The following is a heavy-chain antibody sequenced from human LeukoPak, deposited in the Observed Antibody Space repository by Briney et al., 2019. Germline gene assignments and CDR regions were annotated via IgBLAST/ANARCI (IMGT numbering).Heavy chain of an antibody. CDR2: INPSGGST. CDR1: GYTFTSYY. CDR3: ASSHLRGSGFDY. D-gene: IGHD3-10*01. Sequence: VASVKVSCKASGYTFTSYYMHWVRQARGQGLEWMGIINPSGGSTSYAQKFQGRVTMTRDTSTSTVYMELSSLRSEDTAVYYCASSHLRGSGFDYWGQGTLVTVSS. J-gene: IGHJ4*02. V-gene: IGHV1-46*01.